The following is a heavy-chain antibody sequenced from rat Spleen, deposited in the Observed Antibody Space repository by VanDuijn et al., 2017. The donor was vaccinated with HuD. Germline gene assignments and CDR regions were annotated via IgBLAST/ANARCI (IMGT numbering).Heavy chain of an antibody. Sequence: EVQLVETGGGLVQPGRSLKLSCVASGFTFNNYWMSWIRQAPGKGLEWVASIRNKANSYTTEYNPSVKGRFTISRDNAKNTLYLQMNSLRSEDTATYYCARHTRVWWFPYWGQGTLVTVSS. CDR1: GFTFNNYW. J-gene: IGHJ3*01. CDR3: ARHTRVWWFPY. D-gene: IGHD1-11*01. CDR2: IRNKANSYTTE. V-gene: IGHV5-31*01.